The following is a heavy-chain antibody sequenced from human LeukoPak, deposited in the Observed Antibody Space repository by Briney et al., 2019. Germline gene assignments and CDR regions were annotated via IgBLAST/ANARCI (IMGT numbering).Heavy chain of an antibody. CDR2: ISGSGGST. CDR3: AKPPRGIAAAGSLDY. D-gene: IGHD6-13*01. J-gene: IGHJ4*02. V-gene: IGHV3-23*01. Sequence: GGSLRLSCAASGFTFSSYAMSWVRQAPGKGLEWVSAISGSGGSTYYAGSVKGRFTISRDNSKNTLYLQMNSLRAEDTAVYYCAKPPRGIAAAGSLDYWGQGTLVTVSS. CDR1: GFTFSSYA.